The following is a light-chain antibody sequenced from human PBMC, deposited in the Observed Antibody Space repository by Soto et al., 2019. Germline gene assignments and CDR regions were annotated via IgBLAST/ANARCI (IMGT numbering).Light chain of an antibody. V-gene: IGKV3-20*01. J-gene: IGKJ4*01. CDR3: HQYDSSPLT. CDR1: QSVSSSY. Sequence: EIVLTQSPGTLFLSPGERATLSCRASQSVSSSYLAWYQQKPGQAPRLLIYGASSRATGIPDRFSGSGSGTDLTLTLSRLEPEDFAVYYSHQYDSSPLTFGGGTKVEIK. CDR2: GAS.